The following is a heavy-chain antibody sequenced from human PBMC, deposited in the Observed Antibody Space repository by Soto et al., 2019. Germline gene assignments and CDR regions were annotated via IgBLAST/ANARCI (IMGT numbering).Heavy chain of an antibody. Sequence: SETLSLTCTVSGGSISSGGYYWSWIRQHPGKGLEWIGYIYYSGSTYYNPSLKSRVTISVDTSKNQFSLKLTSVTAADTAVYYCARDKITGLFDYWGQGTLVIAPQ. CDR3: ARDKITGLFDY. J-gene: IGHJ4*02. CDR1: GGSISSGGYY. CDR2: IYYSGST. V-gene: IGHV4-31*03. D-gene: IGHD2-8*02.